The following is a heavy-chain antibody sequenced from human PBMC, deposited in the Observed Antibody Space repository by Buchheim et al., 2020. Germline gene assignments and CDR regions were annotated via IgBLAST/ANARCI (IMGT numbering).Heavy chain of an antibody. D-gene: IGHD6-6*01. J-gene: IGHJ6*02. CDR1: GGSFSGYY. CDR3: ARGVGSSFYYVAGFLQTYYYYGMDV. V-gene: IGHV4-34*01. Sequence: QVQLQQWGAGLLKPSETLSLTCAVYGGSFSGYYWSWIRQPPGKGLEWIGEINHSGSTNYNPSLKSRVTISVDTSKNQFSLKLSSVTAADTAVYYCARGVGSSFYYVAGFLQTYYYYGMDVWGQGTT. CDR2: INHSGST.